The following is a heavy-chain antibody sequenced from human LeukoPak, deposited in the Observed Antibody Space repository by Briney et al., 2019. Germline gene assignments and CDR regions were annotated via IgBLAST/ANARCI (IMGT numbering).Heavy chain of an antibody. Sequence: SETLSLTCTVSGGSISNYYWSWIRQSPGKGLEWIGYIYYSGTTNSNPSLKSRVTISVDTSKNQFSLQLRSVTAADTAVYYCAREDPQTTVPEGMDVWGQGTTVIVSS. CDR2: IYYSGTT. D-gene: IGHD4-17*01. J-gene: IGHJ6*02. CDR1: GGSISNYY. V-gene: IGHV4-59*01. CDR3: AREDPQTTVPEGMDV.